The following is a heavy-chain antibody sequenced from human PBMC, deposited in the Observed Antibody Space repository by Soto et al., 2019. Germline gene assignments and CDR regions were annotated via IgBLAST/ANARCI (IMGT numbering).Heavy chain of an antibody. V-gene: IGHV4-4*07. CDR1: GDSINNYY. CDR3: ARGGTRSRALLTY. CDR2: IYSSGSA. Sequence: PSETLSLTCTVYGDSINNYYWSWIRQPAGKGLEWIGRIYSSGSATKNPSLESRLTMSVDTSKNEVFLNMTSVTAADTAIYYCARGGTRSRALLTYRGLRTLVPVSA. D-gene: IGHD1-26*01. J-gene: IGHJ1*01.